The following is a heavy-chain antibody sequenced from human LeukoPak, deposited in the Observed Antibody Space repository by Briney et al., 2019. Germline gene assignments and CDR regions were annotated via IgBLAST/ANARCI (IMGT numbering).Heavy chain of an antibody. Sequence: PGGSLRLSCAASGFTFSSYWMHWVRQAPGKGLVWVSRINSDGSSTSYADSVKGRFTISRDNAKNTLYLQMNSLRVDDTAVYYCANVRYFDWYYFDYWGQGTLVTVSS. D-gene: IGHD3-9*01. CDR3: ANVRYFDWYYFDY. CDR1: GFTFSSYW. J-gene: IGHJ4*02. V-gene: IGHV3-74*01. CDR2: INSDGSST.